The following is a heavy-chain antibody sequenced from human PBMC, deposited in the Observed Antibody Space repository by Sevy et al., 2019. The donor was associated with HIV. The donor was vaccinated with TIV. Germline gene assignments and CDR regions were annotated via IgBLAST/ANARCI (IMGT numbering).Heavy chain of an antibody. Sequence: ASVKVSCKASGYTFISYGISWVRQAPGQGLEWMGWIRTYKGNTNYAQKFQGRVTMTTDTSTGTVYMGLRSLRSDDAAMYYCARDPRTFSFDSSGYGHDYWGQGTLVTVSS. CDR1: GYTFISYG. CDR3: ARDPRTFSFDSSGYGHDY. CDR2: IRTYKGNT. D-gene: IGHD3-22*01. V-gene: IGHV1-18*01. J-gene: IGHJ4*02.